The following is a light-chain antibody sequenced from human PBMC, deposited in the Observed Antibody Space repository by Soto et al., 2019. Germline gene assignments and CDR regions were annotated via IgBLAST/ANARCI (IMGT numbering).Light chain of an antibody. CDR2: GAS. J-gene: IGKJ2*01. CDR1: QSVNSN. CDR3: QQYNNWPPSYT. Sequence: ETVMTQSPVTLSVSPGERATLSCRASQSVNSNLAWYQHKPGQAPRLLIYGASTRATGIPARFRRSGSGTEFSLTISSLQSEDFAVYYCQQYNNWPPSYTFGQGTKLDIK. V-gene: IGKV3-15*01.